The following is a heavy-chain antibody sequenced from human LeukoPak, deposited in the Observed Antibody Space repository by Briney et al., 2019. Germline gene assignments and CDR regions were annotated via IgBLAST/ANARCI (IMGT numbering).Heavy chain of an antibody. D-gene: IGHD4-23*01. J-gene: IGHJ4*02. Sequence: SVTVSCKASVGTFSSYAISWVRQAPGQGLEWMGGIIPNFGTGNYAQKFQGRVTITADESTSTAYMELSSLRSEDTAVYYCARADSATVVTLLDYWGQGTLVTVSS. CDR2: IIPNFGTG. CDR3: ARADSATVVTLLDY. V-gene: IGHV1-69*01. CDR1: VGTFSSYA.